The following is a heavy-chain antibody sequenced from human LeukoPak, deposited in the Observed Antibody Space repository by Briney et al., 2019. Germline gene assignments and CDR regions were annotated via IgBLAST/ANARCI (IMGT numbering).Heavy chain of an antibody. D-gene: IGHD4-17*01. V-gene: IGHV3-23*01. CDR3: AKSYGDYRWYFDY. CDR1: GFTFSSYG. CDR2: ISGSGGST. Sequence: GGTLRLSCAASGFTFSSYGMSWVRQAPGKGLEWVSAISGSGGSTYYADSVKGRFTISRDNSKNTLYLQMNSLRAEDTAVYYCAKSYGDYRWYFDYWGQGTLVTVSS. J-gene: IGHJ4*02.